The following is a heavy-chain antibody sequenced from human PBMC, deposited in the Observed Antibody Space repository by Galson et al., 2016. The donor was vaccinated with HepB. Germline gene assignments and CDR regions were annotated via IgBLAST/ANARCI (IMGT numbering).Heavy chain of an antibody. V-gene: IGHV3-73*01. CDR3: SRRDLTHYGVDY. CDR1: GFIFSGSV. D-gene: IGHD3-16*01. J-gene: IGHJ4*02. CDR2: IRSKTHSSAT. Sequence: SLRLSCAGSGFIFSGSVMHWVRQASGKGLEWVGRIRSKTHSSATAYATSVEGRFTISRDDSKNTTYLLMNSLKTEDTAVYYCSRRDLTHYGVDYWGLGTLVIVSS.